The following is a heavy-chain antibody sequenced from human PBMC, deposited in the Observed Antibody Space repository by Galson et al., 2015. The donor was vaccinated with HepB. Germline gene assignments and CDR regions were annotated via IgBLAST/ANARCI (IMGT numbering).Heavy chain of an antibody. D-gene: IGHD1-26*01. CDR3: ARESYNGSYPPSLGH. J-gene: IGHJ4*02. V-gene: IGHV3-33*01. Sequence: SLRLSCAASGFTFSSYGMHWVRQAPGKGLEWVAVIWYDGSKKYYADSVKGRFTISRDNSKNTLHLQMNSLRAEDTAVYYCARESYNGSYPPSLGHWGQGTLVTVSS. CDR2: IWYDGSKK. CDR1: GFTFSSYG.